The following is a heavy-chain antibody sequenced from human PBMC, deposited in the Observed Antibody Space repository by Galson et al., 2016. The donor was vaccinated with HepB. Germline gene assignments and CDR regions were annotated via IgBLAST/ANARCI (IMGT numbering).Heavy chain of an antibody. J-gene: IGHJ6*02. CDR2: IHDSGNT. CDR3: ARDEGFYNGMDV. Sequence: ETLSLTCTVSGGSVSSASHYWSWVRQSPGKGLDWIGYIHDSGNTNYNPSIKSRVTISRDTSKNQFFLELTSMTAADTAVYYCARDEGFYNGMDVWGQGTTVTVAS. V-gene: IGHV4-61*01. CDR1: GGSVSSASHY. D-gene: IGHD2-2*02.